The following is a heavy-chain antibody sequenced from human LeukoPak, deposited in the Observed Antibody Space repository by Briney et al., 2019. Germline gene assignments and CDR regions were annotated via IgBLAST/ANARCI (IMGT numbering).Heavy chain of an antibody. Sequence: SETLSLTCTVSGGSISSNSYYWGWIRQPPGKGLEWIGNIFYSGRTYYTPSLKSRVTISIDTSKNQFSLRLTSVTAADTAVYYCARSIGDIVTTISLGHDNWFDPWGQGTLVTVSS. CDR3: ARSIGDIVTTISLGHDNWFDP. CDR2: IFYSGRT. J-gene: IGHJ5*02. V-gene: IGHV4-39*01. D-gene: IGHD5-12*01. CDR1: GGSISSNSYY.